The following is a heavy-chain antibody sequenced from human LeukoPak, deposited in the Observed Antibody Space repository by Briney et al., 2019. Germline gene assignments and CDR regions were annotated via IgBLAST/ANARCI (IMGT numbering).Heavy chain of an antibody. CDR2: IYHSGST. D-gene: IGHD3-22*01. Sequence: PSGTLSLTCAVSGVSISSSNWWSLVRQPPGKGLEWIGEIYHSGSTNYNPSLKSRVTISVDKSKNQFSLKLSSVTAADTAVYYCARNQYYYDSSGYGNYFDYWGQGTLVTVSS. CDR1: GVSISSSNW. V-gene: IGHV4-4*02. CDR3: ARNQYYYDSSGYGNYFDY. J-gene: IGHJ4*02.